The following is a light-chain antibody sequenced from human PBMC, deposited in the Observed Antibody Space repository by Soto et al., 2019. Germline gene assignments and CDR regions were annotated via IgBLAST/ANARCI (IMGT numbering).Light chain of an antibody. CDR2: YDS. CDR1: NIGSKS. Sequence: SYELTQPPSVSVAPGKTARITCGGNNIGSKSVHWYQQKPGQAPVLVIYYDSDRPSGIPERFSGSNSGNTATLTISRVEAGDDADYYCQVWDSSSDHLVFGGGTKPTVL. V-gene: IGLV3-21*04. J-gene: IGLJ2*01. CDR3: QVWDSSSDHLV.